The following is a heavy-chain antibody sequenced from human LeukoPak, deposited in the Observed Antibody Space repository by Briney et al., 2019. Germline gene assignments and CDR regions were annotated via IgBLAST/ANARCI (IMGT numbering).Heavy chain of an antibody. D-gene: IGHD2-2*01. V-gene: IGHV1-18*01. CDR3: ARVTMVPAAITDY. CDR2: ISAYNGNT. CDR1: GYTFTSYG. Sequence: ASVKVSCKASGYTFTSYGISWVRQAPGQGLEWMGWISAYNGNTNYAQKFQGRVTMTRDTSISTAYMELSRLRSDDTAVYYCARVTMVPAAITDYWGQGTLVTVSS. J-gene: IGHJ4*02.